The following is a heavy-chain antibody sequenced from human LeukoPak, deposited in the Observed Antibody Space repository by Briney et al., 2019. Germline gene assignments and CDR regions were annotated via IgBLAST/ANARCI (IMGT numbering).Heavy chain of an antibody. CDR1: GFTFSSYD. CDR2: IGTAGDT. Sequence: PGGSQRLSCAASGFTFSSYDMHWVRQATGKGLEWVSAIGTAGDTYYPGSVKGRFTISRENAKNSLYLQMNSLRAGDTAVYYCARGKYQLLPDYWGQGTLVTVSS. D-gene: IGHD2-2*01. V-gene: IGHV3-13*04. J-gene: IGHJ4*02. CDR3: ARGKYQLLPDY.